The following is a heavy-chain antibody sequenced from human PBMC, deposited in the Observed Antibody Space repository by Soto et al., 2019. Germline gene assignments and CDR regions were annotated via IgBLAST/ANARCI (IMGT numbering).Heavy chain of an antibody. CDR2: MNPNNGNT. CDR1: GYTFTSYD. D-gene: IGHD3-10*01. CDR3: ARGGPPFYYGAGSYQYYYYDMDV. J-gene: IGHJ6*03. Sequence: GAAVKVSCKASGYTFTSYDINWVGQATGQGPEGVGWMNPNNGNTGYAQKFQGRVTLTRNTSISTAYMELSSLRSEDTAGYYCARGGPPFYYGAGSYQYYYYDMDVWAKGTRAT. V-gene: IGHV1-8*01.